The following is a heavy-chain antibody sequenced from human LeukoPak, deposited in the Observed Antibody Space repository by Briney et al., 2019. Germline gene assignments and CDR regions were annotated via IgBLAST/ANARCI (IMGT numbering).Heavy chain of an antibody. CDR3: ARVDSSGYFGWFDP. D-gene: IGHD3-22*01. Sequence: PSETLSLTCAVYGGSFSGYYWSWIRQPPGKGLEWIGEINHSGSTNYNPSLKSRVTISVDTSKNQFSLKLSSVTAADTAVYYCARVDSSGYFGWFDPWGQGTLVTVSS. CDR1: GGSFSGYY. V-gene: IGHV4-34*01. CDR2: INHSGST. J-gene: IGHJ5*02.